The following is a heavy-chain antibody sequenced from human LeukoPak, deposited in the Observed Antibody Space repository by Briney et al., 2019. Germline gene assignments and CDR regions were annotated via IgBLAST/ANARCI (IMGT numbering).Heavy chain of an antibody. D-gene: IGHD5-18*01. CDR3: ARGAQYSYGWSY. CDR1: GGTFSSYA. V-gene: IGHV1-69*01. J-gene: IGHJ4*02. Sequence: SVKVSCKASGGTFSSYAISWVRQAPGQGLEWMGGIIPIFGTANYAQKFQGRVTITADESTSTAYMELSSLRSEDTAVYYFARGAQYSYGWSYWGQGTLVTVSS. CDR2: IIPIFGTA.